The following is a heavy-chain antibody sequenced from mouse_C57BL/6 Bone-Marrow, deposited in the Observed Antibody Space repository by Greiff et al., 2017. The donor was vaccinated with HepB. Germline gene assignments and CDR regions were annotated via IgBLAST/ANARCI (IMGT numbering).Heavy chain of an antibody. J-gene: IGHJ4*01. CDR2: SRNKANDYTT. CDR3: ARDAFYYSNYGAMDY. V-gene: IGHV7-1*01. D-gene: IGHD2-5*01. CDR1: GFTFSDYY. Sequence: EVKLMESGGGLVQPGRSLRLSCAASGFTFSDYYMEWVRQAPGKGLEWIAASRNKANDYTTEYSVTVKGRFIVSRDTSQSILYLQMNALRAEDTAMYYCARDAFYYSNYGAMDYWGQGTSVTVSS.